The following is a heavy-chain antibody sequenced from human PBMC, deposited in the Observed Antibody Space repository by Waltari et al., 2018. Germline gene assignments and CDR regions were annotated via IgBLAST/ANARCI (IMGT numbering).Heavy chain of an antibody. CDR3: AREIAVAGRN. V-gene: IGHV3-21*01. CDR2: ISSSSSYI. D-gene: IGHD6-19*01. J-gene: IGHJ4*02. CDR1: GFTFSNAW. Sequence: EVQLVESGGGLVKPGGSLRLSCAASGFTFSNAWMSWVRQAPGKGLEWVSSISSSSSYIYYADSVKGRFTISRDNAKNSLYLQMNSLRAEDTAVYYCAREIAVAGRNWGQGTLVTVSS.